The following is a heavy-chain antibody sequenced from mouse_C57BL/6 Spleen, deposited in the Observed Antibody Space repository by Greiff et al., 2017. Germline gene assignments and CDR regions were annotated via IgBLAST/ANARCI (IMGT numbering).Heavy chain of an antibody. J-gene: IGHJ4*01. Sequence: QVQLQQSGPELVKPGASVKISCKASGYAFSSSWMNWVKQRPGKGLEWIGRIYPGDGDTNYNGKFKGKATLTADKSSSTAYMQLSSLTSEDSAVYFCARGGTVVAKNAMDYWGQGTSVTVSS. V-gene: IGHV1-82*01. CDR3: ARGGTVVAKNAMDY. D-gene: IGHD1-1*01. CDR1: GYAFSSSW. CDR2: IYPGDGDT.